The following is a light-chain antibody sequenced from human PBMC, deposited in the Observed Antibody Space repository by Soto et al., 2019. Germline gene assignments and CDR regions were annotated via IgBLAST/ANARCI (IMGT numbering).Light chain of an antibody. CDR2: SDD. CDR3: GSYAGRITLGV. V-gene: IGLV1-44*01. Sequence: QSVLTQPPSASGTPGQRVTISCSGTSSNIGGNTVNWYQQLPGTAPKLVYSDDHRPSGVPDRFSGSKSGASASLAISGLQAEDEADYYCGSYAGRITLGVFGTGTKLTVL. CDR1: SSNIGGNT. J-gene: IGLJ1*01.